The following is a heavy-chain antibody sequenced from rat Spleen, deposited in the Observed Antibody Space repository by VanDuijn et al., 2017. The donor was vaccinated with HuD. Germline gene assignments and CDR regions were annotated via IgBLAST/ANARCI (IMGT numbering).Heavy chain of an antibody. D-gene: IGHD1-2*01. CDR1: GFTFSNYG. V-gene: IGHV5-29*01. J-gene: IGHJ3*01. CDR2: ISYDGGST. CDR3: TSHASYSTYSPFVY. Sequence: EVQLVESDGGLVQPGRSLKLSCAASGFTFSNYGMAWVRQAPKKGLEWVAYISYDGGSTYYRDPVKGRFTISRDNAKSSLYLQMDSLRSGDTATYYCTSHASYSTYSPFVYWGQGTLVTVSS.